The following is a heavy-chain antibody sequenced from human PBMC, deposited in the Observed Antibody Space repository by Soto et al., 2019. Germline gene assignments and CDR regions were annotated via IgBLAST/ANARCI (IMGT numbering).Heavy chain of an antibody. J-gene: IGHJ6*02. CDR2: ISGSGGST. Sequence: EVQLLESGGGLVQPGGSLRLSCAASGFTFSSYAMSWVRQAPGKGLEWVSAISGSGGSTYYADSVKGRFTISRDNSKNTLYLQMNSLRAEDTAVYYCAKDIRLRLPPYYYYGMDVWGQGTTVTVSS. CDR1: GFTFSSYA. D-gene: IGHD5-12*01. CDR3: AKDIRLRLPPYYYYGMDV. V-gene: IGHV3-23*01.